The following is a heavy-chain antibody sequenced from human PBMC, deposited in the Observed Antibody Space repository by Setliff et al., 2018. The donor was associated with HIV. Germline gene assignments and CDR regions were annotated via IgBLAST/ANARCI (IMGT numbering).Heavy chain of an antibody. CDR1: GYSISSGYY. CDR3: ASRVYYYDSSGYLREEGFDP. D-gene: IGHD3-22*01. J-gene: IGHJ5*02. Sequence: SETLSLTCTVSGYSISSGYYWDWIRQPPGRGLEWIGSIYHSGNTYYNPSLKSRVTISVDTSQNQFSLKLTSVTATDTAVYYCASRVYYYDSSGYLREEGFDPWGQGTLVTVSS. CDR2: IYHSGNT. V-gene: IGHV4-38-2*02.